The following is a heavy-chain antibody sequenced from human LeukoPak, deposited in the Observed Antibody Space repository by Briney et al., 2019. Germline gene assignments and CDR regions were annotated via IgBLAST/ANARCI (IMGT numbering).Heavy chain of an antibody. D-gene: IGHD3-22*01. CDR2: IIPMFGTT. Sequence: SVKVSCKASGGTFSSYAITWVRQAPGQGLERMGGIIPMFGTTNFAQKFQGRVTITADESTSTAYMELSSLRSEDTAVYYCARGVARKHYYDSSGYLEYFQHWGQGTLVTVSS. CDR1: GGTFSSYA. CDR3: ARGVARKHYYDSSGYLEYFQH. V-gene: IGHV1-69*13. J-gene: IGHJ1*01.